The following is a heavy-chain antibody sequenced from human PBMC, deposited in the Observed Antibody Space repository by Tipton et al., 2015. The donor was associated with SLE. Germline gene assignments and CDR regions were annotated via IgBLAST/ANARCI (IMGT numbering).Heavy chain of an antibody. J-gene: IGHJ4*02. CDR3: ARRVREDYFDY. D-gene: IGHD5-24*01. Sequence: TLSLTCAVSGGSISSSNWWSWVRQPPGKGLEWIGEIYHSGSTNYNPSLKGRVTISVDTSKNQFSLKLSSVTAADTAVYYCARRVREDYFDYWGQGTLVTVSS. CDR1: GGSISSSNW. V-gene: IGHV4-4*02. CDR2: IYHSGST.